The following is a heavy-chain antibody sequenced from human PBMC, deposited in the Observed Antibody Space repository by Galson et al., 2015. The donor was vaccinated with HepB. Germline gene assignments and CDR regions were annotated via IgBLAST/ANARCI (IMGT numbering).Heavy chain of an antibody. Sequence: SLRLSCAASGFTFSSYWMHWVRQAPGKGLVWVSRIKRDGSSTMYADSAKGRFTISRDNSKNTLYLQMNSLRAEDTAVYYCARDGGFITVIYYYYGMDVWGQGTTVTVSS. D-gene: IGHD3-10*01. V-gene: IGHV3-74*03. CDR3: ARDGGFITVIYYYYGMDV. J-gene: IGHJ6*02. CDR1: GFTFSSYW. CDR2: IKRDGSST.